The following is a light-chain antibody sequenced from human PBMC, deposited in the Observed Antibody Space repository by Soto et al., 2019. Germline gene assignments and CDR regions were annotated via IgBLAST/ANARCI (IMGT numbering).Light chain of an antibody. CDR3: QQYDDWPLT. V-gene: IGKV3-15*01. CDR1: QNIGIK. CDR2: GAS. Sequence: EIVMTQSPDTLSVSPGERATLSCRASQNIGIKLAWYQQKPGQSPRLLIYGASTRATGLPARFSGSGSGTEFTLTISSLQSEDFDVYYCQQYDDWPLTFGGVATVEIK. J-gene: IGKJ4*01.